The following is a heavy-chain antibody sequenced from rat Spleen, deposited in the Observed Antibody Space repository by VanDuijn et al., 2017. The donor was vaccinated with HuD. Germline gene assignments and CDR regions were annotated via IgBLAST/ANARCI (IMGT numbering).Heavy chain of an antibody. Sequence: EVQLVESGGALVQPGRSLKVSCAASGFTFSSYDMAWVRQAPTKGLEWVASISPSGGITYYRDSMKGRFTVSRDNAKSTLYLQMDSLRSEDTATYYCARQGGYNSYVMDAWGQGASVTVSS. J-gene: IGHJ4*01. D-gene: IGHD1-4*01. CDR3: ARQGGYNSYVMDA. CDR2: ISPSGGIT. V-gene: IGHV5-25*01. CDR1: GFTFSSYD.